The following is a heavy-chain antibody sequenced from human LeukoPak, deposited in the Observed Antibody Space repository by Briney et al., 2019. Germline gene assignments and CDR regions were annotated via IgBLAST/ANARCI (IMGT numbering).Heavy chain of an antibody. J-gene: IGHJ5*02. CDR2: INHSGST. D-gene: IGHD3-3*01. CDR1: GGSFSGYY. Sequence: SETLSLTCAVYGGSFSGYYWSWIRQPPGKGLEWLGEINHSGSTNYNPSLKSRVTISVDTSKNQFSLKLSSVTAADTAVYYCARGRGITIFGVPSNWFDPWGQGTLVTVSS. CDR3: ARGRGITIFGVPSNWFDP. V-gene: IGHV4-34*01.